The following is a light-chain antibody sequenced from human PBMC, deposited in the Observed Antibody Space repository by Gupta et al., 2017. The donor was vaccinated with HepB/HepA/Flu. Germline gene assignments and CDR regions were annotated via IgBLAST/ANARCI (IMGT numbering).Light chain of an antibody. CDR1: QSVSSY. CDR2: DAS. J-gene: IGKJ2*01. V-gene: IGKV3-11*01. CDR3: QQRSNWPPRYT. Sequence: EIVLTQSPATLSLSPGERATLSCRASQSVSSYLAWYQQKPGQAPRLLIYDASNRATGIPARFSGSGSGTHFTLTISSLEPEDSAVYYCQQRSNWPPRYTFGQGTKLETK.